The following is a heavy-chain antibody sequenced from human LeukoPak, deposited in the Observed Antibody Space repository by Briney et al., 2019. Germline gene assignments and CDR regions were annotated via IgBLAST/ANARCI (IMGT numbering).Heavy chain of an antibody. D-gene: IGHD3-9*01. CDR3: ARDRWYYDILTGSTRYYYYYGMDV. CDR1: GFTFSSYA. J-gene: IGHJ6*02. Sequence: GGSLRLSCAASGFTFSSYAIHWVRQAPGKGLEWVAVISYDGSNKYYADSVKGRFTISRDNSKNTLYLQMNSLRAEGTAVYYCARDRWYYDILTGSTRYYYYYGMDVWGQGTTVTVSS. CDR2: ISYDGSNK. V-gene: IGHV3-30*04.